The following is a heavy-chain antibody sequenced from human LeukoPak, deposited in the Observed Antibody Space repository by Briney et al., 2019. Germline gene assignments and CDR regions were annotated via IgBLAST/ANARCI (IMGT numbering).Heavy chain of an antibody. J-gene: IGHJ4*02. Sequence: SETLSLTCAVYGGSFSGYYWSWIRQPPGKGLEWIGEINHSGSTNYNPSLKSRVTISVDTSKNQFSLKLSSVTAADTAVYYCARLGSGYDWYYFDYWGAGTLATVSS. CDR3: ARLGSGYDWYYFDY. V-gene: IGHV4-34*01. D-gene: IGHD5-12*01. CDR2: INHSGST. CDR1: GGSFSGYY.